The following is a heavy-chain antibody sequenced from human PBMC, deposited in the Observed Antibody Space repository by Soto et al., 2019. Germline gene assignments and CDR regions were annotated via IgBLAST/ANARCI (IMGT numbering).Heavy chain of an antibody. D-gene: IGHD6-25*01. CDR2: IWFDGSNK. CDR1: GFTFSGHA. CDR3: ARDGQRLAPYALDG. Sequence: QIQLVESGGGVVQPGRSLRLSCTTSGFTFSGHAMHWVRQAPGKGLEWVAQIWFDGSNKYYADSVKGRFTISRDNSKNILYVQMNSLRVEDTAVYYCARDGQRLAPYALDGWGQGTSVTVSS. V-gene: IGHV3-33*01. J-gene: IGHJ6*02.